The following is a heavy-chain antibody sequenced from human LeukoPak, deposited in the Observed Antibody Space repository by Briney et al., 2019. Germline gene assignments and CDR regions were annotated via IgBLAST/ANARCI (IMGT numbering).Heavy chain of an antibody. V-gene: IGHV1-18*01. CDR2: ISAYNGNT. CDR3: ARVGRQMGSDY. CDR1: GYTFTSYG. D-gene: IGHD3-10*01. Sequence: ASVKVSCKASGYTFTSYGISWVRQAPGQGLEGMGWISAYNGNTNYAQKLRGRVTMTRNTSISTAYMELSSLRSEDTAVYYCARVGRQMGSDYWGQGTLVTVSS. J-gene: IGHJ4*02.